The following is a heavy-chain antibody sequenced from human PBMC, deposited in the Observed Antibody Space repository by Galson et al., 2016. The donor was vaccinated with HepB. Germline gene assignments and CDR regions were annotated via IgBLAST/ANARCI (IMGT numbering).Heavy chain of an antibody. D-gene: IGHD3-16*02. CDR3: AKGFYRRESLNDAFDV. Sequence: SLRLSCAASGFSFNTYAMTWVRQAPGKGLEWVSTISGRDISTYYADSVKGRFTISRDTSNNTLYLHLNSLRADDTAVYYCAKGFYRRESLNDAFDVWGQRTLVTVSS. CDR2: ISGRDIST. V-gene: IGHV3-23*01. J-gene: IGHJ3*01. CDR1: GFSFNTYA.